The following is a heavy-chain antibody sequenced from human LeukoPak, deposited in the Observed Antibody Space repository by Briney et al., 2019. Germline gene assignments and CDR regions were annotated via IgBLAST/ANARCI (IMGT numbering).Heavy chain of an antibody. CDR1: GFNFGIYS. J-gene: IGHJ6*02. V-gene: IGHV3-21*04. Sequence: PGGSLRLSCAASGFNFGIYSMTWARKAPGKGLKGAHSMGSSGSHIYYADSVKGRFTISRDNAKNTVYLQVNSLRAEDTAVYFCTGFSRYYYYGLHVWGLGTTVIVSS. D-gene: IGHD3-9*01. CDR3: TGFSRYYYYGLHV. CDR2: MGSSGSHI.